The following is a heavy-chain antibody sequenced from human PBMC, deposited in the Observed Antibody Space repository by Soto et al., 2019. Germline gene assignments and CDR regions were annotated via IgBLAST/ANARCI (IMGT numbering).Heavy chain of an antibody. J-gene: IGHJ6*02. CDR3: ASGSKYYDILTGYYYYGMDV. V-gene: IGHV1-69*13. CDR1: GGTFSSYA. CDR2: IIPIFGTA. D-gene: IGHD3-9*01. Sequence: SVKVSCKASGGTFSSYAISWVRQAPGQGLEWMGGIIPIFGTANYAQKFQGRVTITADESTSTAYMELSSLRSEDTAVYYCASGSKYYDILTGYYYYGMDVWGQGNTVTVSS.